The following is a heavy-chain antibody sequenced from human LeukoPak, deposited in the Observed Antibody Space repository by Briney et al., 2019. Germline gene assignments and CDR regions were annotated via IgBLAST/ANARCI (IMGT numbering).Heavy chain of an antibody. CDR1: GGSFSGYY. Sequence: SETLSLTCAVYGGSFSGYYWSWIRQPPGKGLEWIGEINHSGSTNYNPSLKSRVTISVDTSKNQFSLKLSSVTAADTAVYYCAGLLRYGGYGFDYWGQGTLVTVSS. CDR3: AGLLRYGGYGFDY. D-gene: IGHD5-12*01. J-gene: IGHJ4*02. V-gene: IGHV4-34*01. CDR2: INHSGST.